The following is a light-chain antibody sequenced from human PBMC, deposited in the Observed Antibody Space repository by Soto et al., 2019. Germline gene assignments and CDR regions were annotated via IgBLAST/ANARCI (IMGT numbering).Light chain of an antibody. V-gene: IGLV1-44*01. CDR2: SNN. CDR3: AAWDDSLNGWV. J-gene: IGLJ3*02. Sequence: QSVLTQPPSASGTPGQRVTMSCSGSSSKIGSNTVSWYQHLPGTAPKLLMYSNNQRPSGVPDRFSGSKSGTSASLAISGLQSEDEADYYCAAWDDSLNGWVFGGGTKLTVL. CDR1: SSKIGSNT.